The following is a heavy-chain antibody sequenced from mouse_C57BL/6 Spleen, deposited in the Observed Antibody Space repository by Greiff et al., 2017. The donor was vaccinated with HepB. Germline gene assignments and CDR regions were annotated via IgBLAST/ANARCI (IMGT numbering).Heavy chain of an antibody. CDR3: TRWVVATDAY. Sequence: VQLQQSGTVLARPGASVKMSCKTSGYTFTSYWMHWVKQRPGQGLEWIGAIYPGNSDTSYNQKFKGEAKLTAVTSASTAYMELSSLTNEDSAVYYCTRWVVATDAYWGQGTLVTVSA. D-gene: IGHD1-1*01. J-gene: IGHJ3*01. V-gene: IGHV1-5*01. CDR2: IYPGNSDT. CDR1: GYTFTSYW.